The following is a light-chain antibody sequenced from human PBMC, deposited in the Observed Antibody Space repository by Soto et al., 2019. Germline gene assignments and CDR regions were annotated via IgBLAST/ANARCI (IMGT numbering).Light chain of an antibody. V-gene: IGKV3-20*01. CDR1: QSVSSSY. Sequence: EIVLTQSPGTLSLSPGERATLSCRASQSVSSSYLAWYQQKPGQAPRLLIYGASSRATGIPDRFSGSGSGTDFTLTSSRLEPEDFAGYYCQQYGSSYTFGQGTKLEIK. CDR3: QQYGSSYT. CDR2: GAS. J-gene: IGKJ2*01.